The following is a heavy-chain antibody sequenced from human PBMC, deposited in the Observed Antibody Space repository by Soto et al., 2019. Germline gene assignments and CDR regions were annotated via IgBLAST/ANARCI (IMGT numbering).Heavy chain of an antibody. CDR2: ISHSGST. V-gene: IGHV4-4*02. Sequence: QVQLQESGPGLVTPSGTLSLTCAVSGDSMSSHGWWSWGRQPPGKGLEWIGQISHSGSTSYNPSLKSRVTMSVDTSKHQFSLKLSSVTAAYTAVYYCARHGGYYFDYWGLGTLVTVSS. J-gene: IGHJ4*02. D-gene: IGHD4-17*01. CDR1: GDSMSSHGW. CDR3: ARHGGYYFDY.